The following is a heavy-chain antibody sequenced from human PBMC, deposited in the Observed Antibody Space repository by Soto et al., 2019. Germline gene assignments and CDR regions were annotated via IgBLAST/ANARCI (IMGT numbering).Heavy chain of an antibody. D-gene: IGHD3-10*02. CDR3: AKDPFYIRGLIHNWFDP. CDR2: ISGSGGST. V-gene: IGHV3-23*01. Sequence: GGSLRLCCAASGLTFGSYAMSWVRQAPGKGLEWVSAISGSGGSTYYADSVKGRFTISRDNSKNTLYLQMNSLRAEDTAVYYCAKDPFYIRGLIHNWFDPWGQGT. CDR1: GLTFGSYA. J-gene: IGHJ5*02.